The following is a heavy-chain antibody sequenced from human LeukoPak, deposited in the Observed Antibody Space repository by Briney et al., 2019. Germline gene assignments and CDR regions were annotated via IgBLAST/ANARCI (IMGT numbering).Heavy chain of an antibody. D-gene: IGHD1-26*01. CDR3: VRDWDHFDFDS. V-gene: IGHV3-74*01. J-gene: IGHJ5*01. Sequence: PGGSLRLSCAASGFPFRDYWMHWIRQAPGKGLVWVSRIKGDGSHTIYADSVKGRFTISRDNAKNTLYLQMKSLRVEDTALYYCVRDWDHFDFDSWGQGTLVTVSS. CDR1: GFPFRDYW. CDR2: IKGDGSHT.